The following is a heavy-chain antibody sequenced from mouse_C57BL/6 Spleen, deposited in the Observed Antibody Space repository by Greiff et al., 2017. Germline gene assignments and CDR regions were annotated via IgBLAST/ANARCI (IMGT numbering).Heavy chain of an antibody. CDR2: LSSGGRYT. CDR3: ARPGEAWFAY. CDR1: GFTFSSYG. J-gene: IGHJ3*01. Sequence: EVQRVESGGDLVKPGGSLKLSCAASGFTFSSYGMSWVRQTPDKRLEWVATLSSGGRYTYYPDSVKGRFTISRDNAKNTLYLQMSSLKSEDTAMYYCARPGEAWFAYWGQGTLVTVSA. V-gene: IGHV5-6*01.